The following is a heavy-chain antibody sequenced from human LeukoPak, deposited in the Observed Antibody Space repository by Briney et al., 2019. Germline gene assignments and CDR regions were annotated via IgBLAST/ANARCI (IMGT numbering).Heavy chain of an antibody. J-gene: IGHJ4*02. CDR1: GGSISSYY. Sequence: SETLSLTCTVSGGSISSYYWSWVRQPPGKGLEWIGYIYYSGSTSYNPSLKSRVTISVDTSKNQFSLKLSSVTAADTAVYYCARDSSWSFFSAWGQGTLVTASS. CDR2: IYYSGST. V-gene: IGHV4-59*01. CDR3: ARDSSWSFFSA. D-gene: IGHD6-6*01.